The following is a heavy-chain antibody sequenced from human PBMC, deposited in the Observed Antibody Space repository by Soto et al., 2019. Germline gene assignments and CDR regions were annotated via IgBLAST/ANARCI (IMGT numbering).Heavy chain of an antibody. Sequence: GGSLRLSCAASGFTFDDYAMHWVRQAPGKGLEWASGISWNSGSIGYADSVKGRFTISRDNAKNSLYLQMNSLRAEDTALYYCAKGRDGYYYGMDVWGQGTKVTVYS. CDR3: AKGRDGYYYGMDV. V-gene: IGHV3-9*01. J-gene: IGHJ6*02. CDR2: ISWNSGSI. CDR1: GFTFDDYA.